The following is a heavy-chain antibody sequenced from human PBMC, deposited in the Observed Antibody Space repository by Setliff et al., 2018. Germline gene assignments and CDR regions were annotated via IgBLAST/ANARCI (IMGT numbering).Heavy chain of an antibody. CDR1: GGSFSGYY. CDR3: AREQWLDPPGYYYMDV. Sequence: SETLSLTCAVYGGSFSGYYWSWIRQPPGKRLEWIGEIIHSGRTNYNPSLKSRVTLSMDTSKNQFSLKVSSVTAADMAVYYCAREQWLDPPGYYYMDVWAKGTTVTVSS. V-gene: IGHV4-34*12. CDR2: IIHSGRT. J-gene: IGHJ6*03. D-gene: IGHD6-19*01.